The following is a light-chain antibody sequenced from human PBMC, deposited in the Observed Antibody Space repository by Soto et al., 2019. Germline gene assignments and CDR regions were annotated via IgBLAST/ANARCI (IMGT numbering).Light chain of an antibody. CDR1: QSVSNN. V-gene: IGKV3-15*01. J-gene: IGKJ1*01. CDR2: GAS. Sequence: ETVMTQSPATLSVSPGERVTLSCWASQSVSNNLAWYQQKPGQAPRLLIYGASTRAIGIPARFSGSGSGTEVTLTISSLQSEDISVYYCHQYNYWPPWTFGQGTKVEIK. CDR3: HQYNYWPPWT.